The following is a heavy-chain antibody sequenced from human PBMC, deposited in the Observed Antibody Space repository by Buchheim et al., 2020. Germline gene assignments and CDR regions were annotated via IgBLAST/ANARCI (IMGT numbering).Heavy chain of an antibody. CDR3: AKGLSP. Sequence: EVHVVESGGGLVQPGGSLRLSCEASGFTISDSWMNWVRQAPGKELEWVANIKPDGSQQYYCGVVKGRFTISRDIAKNSVYLQMNSLRDEDTAIYYCAKGLSPWGQGIL. CDR1: GFTISDSW. V-gene: IGHV3-7*01. CDR2: IKPDGSQQ. J-gene: IGHJ5*02. D-gene: IGHD3-10*01.